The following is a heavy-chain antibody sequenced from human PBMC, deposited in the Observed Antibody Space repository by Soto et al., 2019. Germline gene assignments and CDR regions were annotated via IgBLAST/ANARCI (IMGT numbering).Heavy chain of an antibody. CDR1: GFAFNNYA. Sequence: GGSLRLSCAASGFAFNNYAMNWVRQAPGKGLEWVSHISGSGGSTDYAESVKGRFTISVDNSKNTVYLQMNSLRVEDTAVYYCARWDGYGDVWGQGTLVTVSS. CDR3: ARWDGYGDV. J-gene: IGHJ4*02. D-gene: IGHD4-17*01. V-gene: IGHV3-23*01. CDR2: ISGSGGST.